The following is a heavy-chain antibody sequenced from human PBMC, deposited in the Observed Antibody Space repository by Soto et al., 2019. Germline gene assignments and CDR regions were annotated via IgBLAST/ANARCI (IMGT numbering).Heavy chain of an antibody. Sequence: QVQLQESGPGLVKPSQTLSLTCTVSGGSISSGGYYWSWIRQHPGKGLEWIGYIYYSGSTYYNPSLKSRVTIPVDTSKNQCSLKLSSVTAADTAVYYCARSPGDCSSTSCFGGGFDYWGQGTLVTVSS. CDR1: GGSISSGGYY. V-gene: IGHV4-31*03. D-gene: IGHD2-2*01. CDR3: ARSPGDCSSTSCFGGGFDY. CDR2: IYYSGST. J-gene: IGHJ4*02.